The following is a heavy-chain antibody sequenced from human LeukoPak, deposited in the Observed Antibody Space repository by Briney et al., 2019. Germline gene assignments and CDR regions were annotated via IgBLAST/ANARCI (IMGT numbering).Heavy chain of an antibody. V-gene: IGHV5-51*01. D-gene: IGHD3-9*01. CDR2: IYPGDSDT. Sequence: GESLKISCKGSGHSFTSYWIGWVRQMPGKGLEWMGIIYPGDSDTRYSPSFQGQVTISADKSISTAYLQWSSLKASDTAMYYCARHRYYDILTGYYKNNWFDPWGQGTLVTVSS. CDR3: ARHRYYDILTGYYKNNWFDP. J-gene: IGHJ5*02. CDR1: GHSFTSYW.